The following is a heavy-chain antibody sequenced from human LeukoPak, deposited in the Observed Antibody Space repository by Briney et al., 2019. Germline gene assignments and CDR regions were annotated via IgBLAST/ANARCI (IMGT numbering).Heavy chain of an antibody. CDR3: ARDDLETDYDFWSGTLFDY. V-gene: IGHV1-18*01. CDR2: ISAYNGNT. D-gene: IGHD3-3*01. CDR1: GYTSTSYG. J-gene: IGHJ4*02. Sequence: GATVKASCKAPGYTSTSYGTSWVRQAPGQGLERMGWISAYNGNTNYAQKPQGRVTMTTDTSTSTAYMELRSLRSDDTAVYCCARDDLETDYDFWSGTLFDYWGQGTLVTVSS.